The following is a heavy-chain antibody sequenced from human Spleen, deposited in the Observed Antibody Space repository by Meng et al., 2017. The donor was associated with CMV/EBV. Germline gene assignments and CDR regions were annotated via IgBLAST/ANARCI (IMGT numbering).Heavy chain of an antibody. D-gene: IGHD2-21*01. J-gene: IGHJ4*02. CDR1: FTFSNYA. Sequence: FTFSNYAMSWVRQAPGKGLEWLSAISGSGDRTYYADSVKGRFTISRDNSKNTVYLQMSTLRAEDTAIYYCAKALPYCGGDCSSFDFWGQRTLVTVSS. CDR3: AKALPYCGGDCSSFDF. V-gene: IGHV3-23*01. CDR2: ISGSGDRT.